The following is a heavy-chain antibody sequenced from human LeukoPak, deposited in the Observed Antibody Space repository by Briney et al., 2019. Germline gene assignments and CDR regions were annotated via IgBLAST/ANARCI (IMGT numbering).Heavy chain of an antibody. Sequence: GGSLRLSCAASGFTFSSYAMSWVRQAPGKGLEWVSGIGVGGGSTYYADPVKGRFTISRDNSKNTLYLQMNSLRAEDTAVYYCANVQWPLQGSGYWGQGTLVTVSS. CDR3: ANVQWPLQGSGY. CDR2: IGVGGGST. V-gene: IGHV3-23*01. CDR1: GFTFSSYA. D-gene: IGHD6-19*01. J-gene: IGHJ4*02.